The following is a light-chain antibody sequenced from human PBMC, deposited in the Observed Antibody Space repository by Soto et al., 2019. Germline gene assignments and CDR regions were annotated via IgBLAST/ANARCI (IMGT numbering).Light chain of an antibody. Sequence: EIVLTQSPGTLSLSPGERATLSCRASESVSTNYLAWYQQKPGQAPRLLISGASSRATGIPDRFSGSGSGAAFTLTINRLEPEDFAVYYCQQYGSVPLTFGGGTKVEIK. CDR1: ESVSTNY. CDR2: GAS. V-gene: IGKV3-20*01. J-gene: IGKJ4*01. CDR3: QQYGSVPLT.